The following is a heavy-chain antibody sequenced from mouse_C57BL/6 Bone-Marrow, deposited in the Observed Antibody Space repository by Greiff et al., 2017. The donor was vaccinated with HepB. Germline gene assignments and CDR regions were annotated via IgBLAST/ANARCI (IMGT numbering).Heavy chain of an antibody. J-gene: IGHJ3*01. D-gene: IGHD1-1*01. CDR3: ARDYYGSSWFAY. Sequence: EVQVVESGGGLVKPGGSLKLSCAASGFTFSSYAMSWVRQTPEKRLEWVATISDGGSYTYYPDNVKGRFTISRDNAKNNLYLQMSHLKSEDTAMYYCARDYYGSSWFAYWGQGTLVTVSA. CDR2: ISDGGSYT. CDR1: GFTFSSYA. V-gene: IGHV5-4*01.